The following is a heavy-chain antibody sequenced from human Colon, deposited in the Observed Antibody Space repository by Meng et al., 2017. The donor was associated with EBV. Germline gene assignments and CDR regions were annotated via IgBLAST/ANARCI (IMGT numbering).Heavy chain of an antibody. J-gene: IGHJ4*02. D-gene: IGHD2-21*02. Sequence: QGQLQASGPGLVKPPGPLCLPGAVSDGSHSSRNWWSWVRQPPGKGLEWIGEIYHSGSTNYNPSLKSRVTISVDESKNQFSLRLSSVTAADTAVYYCARVGAYCGGDCYHPRWGQGTLVTVSS. CDR1: DGSHSSRNW. V-gene: IGHV4-4*03. CDR3: ARVGAYCGGDCYHPR. CDR2: IYHSGST.